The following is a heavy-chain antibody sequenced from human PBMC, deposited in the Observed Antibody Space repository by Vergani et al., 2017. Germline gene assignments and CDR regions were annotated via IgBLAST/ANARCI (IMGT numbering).Heavy chain of an antibody. Sequence: EVQLVESGGGLVQPGRSLRLSCAASGFSFDDYAMHWVRQAPGKGLEWVSGISWNSGSIGYADSVKGRFTISRDNAKNSLYLQMNSLRAEDTAVYYCARDSDWGLDYWGQGTLVTVSS. J-gene: IGHJ4*02. CDR3: ARDSDWGLDY. CDR1: GFSFDDYA. D-gene: IGHD7-27*01. CDR2: ISWNSGSI. V-gene: IGHV3-9*01.